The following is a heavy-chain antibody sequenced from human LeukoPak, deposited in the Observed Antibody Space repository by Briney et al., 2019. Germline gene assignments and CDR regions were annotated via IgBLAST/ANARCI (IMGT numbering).Heavy chain of an antibody. J-gene: IGHJ4*02. CDR1: GGSITSSDSY. Sequence: PSETLSLTCTVSGGSITSSDSYWGWIRQPPGKGLEWIGNFYYGGSTYYSPSLKSRVTTSVDTSKNQFSLKLSSVTAADTAVYYCARRHINRYFDYWGQGTLVTVSS. CDR3: ARRHINRYFDY. D-gene: IGHD3-16*02. V-gene: IGHV4-39*07. CDR2: FYYGGST.